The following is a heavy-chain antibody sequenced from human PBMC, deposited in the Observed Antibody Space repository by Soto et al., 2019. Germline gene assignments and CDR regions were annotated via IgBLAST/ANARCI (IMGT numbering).Heavy chain of an antibody. Sequence: GASVKVSCKVSGYTLTELSMHWVRQAPGKGLEWMGGFDPEDGETKYAQKFQGRVTMTGDTSASTAYMELSSLRSEDTAVYYCARAGEIVVVVAAKSCFHPYGPGILLTVSS. J-gene: IGHJ5*02. CDR3: ARAGEIVVVVAAKSCFHP. V-gene: IGHV1-24*01. CDR2: FDPEDGET. CDR1: GYTLTELS. D-gene: IGHD2-15*01.